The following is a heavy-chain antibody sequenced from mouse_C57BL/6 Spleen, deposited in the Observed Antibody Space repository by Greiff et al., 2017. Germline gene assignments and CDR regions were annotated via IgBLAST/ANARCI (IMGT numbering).Heavy chain of an antibody. V-gene: IGHV1-55*01. D-gene: IGHD2-5*01. Sequence: VQLQQPGAELVKPGASVKMSCTASGYTFTSYWITWVKQRPGQGLEWIGDIYPGSGSTNYNEKFKRKATLTVDTASSTAYMQLSSLTSEDSAVYYCARRSNYRYVDYWGQGTTRTVSA. CDR1: GYTFTSYW. CDR2: IYPGSGST. CDR3: ARRSNYRYVDY. J-gene: IGHJ2*01.